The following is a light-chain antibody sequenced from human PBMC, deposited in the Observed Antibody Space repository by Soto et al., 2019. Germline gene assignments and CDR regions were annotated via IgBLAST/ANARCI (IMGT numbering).Light chain of an antibody. J-gene: IGKJ4*01. CDR1: QSISSW. V-gene: IGKV1-5*01. Sequence: DIQMTQSPSTLSASVGDRVTITCRASQSISSWLAWYQQKQGKAPKLLIYDASNLESGVPSRFSGSGSGTEFTLTISSLQPDDFATYYCQQYHRWPLTFGGGTKVEIK. CDR3: QQYHRWPLT. CDR2: DAS.